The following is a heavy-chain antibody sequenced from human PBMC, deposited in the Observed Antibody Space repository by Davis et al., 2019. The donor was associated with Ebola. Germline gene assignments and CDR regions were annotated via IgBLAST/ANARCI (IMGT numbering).Heavy chain of an antibody. D-gene: IGHD3-9*01. CDR3: ARVTAGRYFAY. J-gene: IGHJ4*02. V-gene: IGHV1-69*13. Sequence: AASVTVSCKASGGTFSSYAISWVRQAPGQGLEWMGGIIPIFGTANYAQKFQGRVTITADESTSTAYMELSSLRSEDTAVYYCARVTAGRYFAYWGQGTLVTVSS. CDR1: GGTFSSYA. CDR2: IIPIFGTA.